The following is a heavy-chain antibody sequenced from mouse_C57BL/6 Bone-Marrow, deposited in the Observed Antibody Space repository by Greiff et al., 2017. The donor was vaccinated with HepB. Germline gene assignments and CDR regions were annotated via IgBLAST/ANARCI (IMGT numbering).Heavy chain of an antibody. J-gene: IGHJ2*01. CDR1: GYTFTDYN. D-gene: IGHD1-1*01. CDR3: ARGTVVAPSRYFDY. V-gene: IGHV1-18*01. CDR2: INPNNGGT. Sequence: DVKLQESGPELVKPGASVKIPCKASGYTFTDYNMDWVKQSHGKSLEWIGDINPNNGGTIYNQKFKGKATLTVDKSSSTAYMELRSLTSEDTAVYYCARGTVVAPSRYFDYWVQGTTLTVSS.